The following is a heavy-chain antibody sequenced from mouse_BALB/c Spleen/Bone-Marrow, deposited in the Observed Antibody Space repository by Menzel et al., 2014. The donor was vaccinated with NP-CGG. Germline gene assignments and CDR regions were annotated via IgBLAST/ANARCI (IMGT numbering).Heavy chain of an antibody. CDR3: TRSNYGYWYFDF. D-gene: IGHD1-1*01. CDR1: DYSFTNYY. Sequence: GAKLSNPGASRKSSSESSDYSFTNYYMYWVKRRPGQGLEWIGEINPSNGGTNFNEKFKNKATLTVDKSSSTAYMQLSSLTAEDSAVYYCTRSNYGYWYFDFWGEATTAKVST. J-gene: IGHJ1*01. CDR2: INPSNGGT. V-gene: IGHV1S16*01.